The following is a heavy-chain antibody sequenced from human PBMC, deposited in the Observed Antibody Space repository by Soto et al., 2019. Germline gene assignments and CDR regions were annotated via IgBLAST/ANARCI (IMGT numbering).Heavy chain of an antibody. CDR2: ISVYTGNT. CDR1: GYTFTSYG. J-gene: IGHJ6*02. CDR3: ARDRCTTDRCYTHHFDV. V-gene: IGHV1-18*04. D-gene: IGHD2-8*01. Sequence: QVQLVQSGGEVTKPGASVKVSGKSSGYTFTSYGVSWGRQAPGQGLEWLGWISVYTGNTKQAQKFQDRVTLTTEASTSTAYMELRSLRSDDTAVYYCARDRCTTDRCYTHHFDVWGQGTTVTVSS.